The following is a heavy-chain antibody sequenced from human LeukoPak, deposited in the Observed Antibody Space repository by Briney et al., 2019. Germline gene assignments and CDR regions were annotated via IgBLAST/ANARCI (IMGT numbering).Heavy chain of an antibody. CDR2: IRSDGSNK. CDR3: ARDRLLEDRDYHYYYYMDV. D-gene: IGHD1-1*01. CDR1: GFTFSSYG. Sequence: GGSLRLSCAASGFTFSSYGMHWVRQAPGKGLEWVAFIRSDGSNKYYADSVKGRFTISRDNSKNTLYLQMNSLRSEDTAVYYCARDRLLEDRDYHYYYYMDVWGIGTTVTVSS. J-gene: IGHJ6*03. V-gene: IGHV3-30*02.